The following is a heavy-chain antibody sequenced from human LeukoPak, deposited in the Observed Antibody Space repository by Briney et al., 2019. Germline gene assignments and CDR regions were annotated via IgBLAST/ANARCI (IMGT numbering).Heavy chain of an antibody. D-gene: IGHD3-3*01. V-gene: IGHV3-23*01. CDR1: EFTFSNYV. CDR3: AKAPRIFGVVIDN. CDR2: ISGSGGTT. Sequence: GGSLRLSCAASEFTFSNYVMSWVRQAPGKGLEWVSAISGSGGTTYHADSVKGRFTISRDNSKNTLYLHMSSLRAEDTAIYYCAKAPRIFGVVIDNWGQGILVTVSS. J-gene: IGHJ4*02.